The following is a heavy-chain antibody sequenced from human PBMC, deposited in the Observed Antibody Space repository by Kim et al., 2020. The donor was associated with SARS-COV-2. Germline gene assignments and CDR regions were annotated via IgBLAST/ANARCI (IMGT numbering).Heavy chain of an antibody. CDR1: GFTFSSYA. CDR3: AKTGGEYSLRGFDY. V-gene: IGHV3-23*01. CDR2: ISGSGGST. J-gene: IGHJ4*02. Sequence: GGSLRLSCAASGFTFSSYAMSWVRQAPGKGQEWVSAISGSGGSTYYADSVKGRFTISRDNSKNTLYLQMNSLRAEDTAVYYCAKTGGEYSLRGFDYWGQGTLVTVSS. D-gene: IGHD5-18*01.